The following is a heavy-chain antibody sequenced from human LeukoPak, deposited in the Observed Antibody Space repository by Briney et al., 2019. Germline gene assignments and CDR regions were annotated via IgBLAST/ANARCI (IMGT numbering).Heavy chain of an antibody. D-gene: IGHD6-13*01. Sequence: GGSLRLSCTASGFSVSHNYMNWARQAPGKGLEWVALIYSGGNTHYADSVKGRFTISRDNSKNTLYLQMSSLRVEDTAVYYCTRDTPGIAASVSGGWGQGTLVTVSS. J-gene: IGHJ4*02. CDR2: IYSGGNT. CDR1: GFSVSHNY. CDR3: TRDTPGIAASVSGG. V-gene: IGHV3-53*01.